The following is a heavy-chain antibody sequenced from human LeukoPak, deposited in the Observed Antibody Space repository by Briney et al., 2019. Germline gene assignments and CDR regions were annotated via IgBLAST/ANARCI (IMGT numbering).Heavy chain of an antibody. CDR1: GYSISSSYY. Sequence: SETLSLTCTVSGYSISSSYYWSWIRQPPGKGLEWIAYICYSGSTNYNPSLKSRVTLSVDTSKNQFSLNLNSVTAADTAVYYCAKFRMVRGVYMDVWGKGTTVTISS. V-gene: IGHV4-61*01. CDR2: ICYSGST. J-gene: IGHJ6*03. D-gene: IGHD3-10*01. CDR3: AKFRMVRGVYMDV.